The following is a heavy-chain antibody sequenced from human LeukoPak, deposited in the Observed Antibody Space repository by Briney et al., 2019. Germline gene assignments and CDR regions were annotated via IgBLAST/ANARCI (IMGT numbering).Heavy chain of an antibody. Sequence: GGSLRLSCAASGFTFDDYAMSWVRQAPGKGLEWVSVIYSGGSTYYADSVKGRFTISRDNSKNTLYLQMNSLRAEDTAVYYCARASYIWGQGTMVTVSS. CDR2: IYSGGST. J-gene: IGHJ3*02. V-gene: IGHV3-53*01. CDR3: ARASYI. CDR1: GFTFDDYA.